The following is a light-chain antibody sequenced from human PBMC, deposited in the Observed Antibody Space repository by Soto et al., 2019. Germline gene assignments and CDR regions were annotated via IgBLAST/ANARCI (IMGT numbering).Light chain of an antibody. V-gene: IGKV4-1*01. CDR1: QSVLNLSKNKNY. CDR2: GAS. Sequence: DIVMTQSPDSLAVSLGERATINCKSSQSVLNLSKNKNYLAWYQQKPGHPPRLLIYGASIRESVVPDRISGSGSGTDFTLTISSLQAEDVALYYCQQFYSIPLTFGGGTKVELK. CDR3: QQFYSIPLT. J-gene: IGKJ4*01.